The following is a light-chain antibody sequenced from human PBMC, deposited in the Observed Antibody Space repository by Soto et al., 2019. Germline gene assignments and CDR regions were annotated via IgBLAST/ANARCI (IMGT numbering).Light chain of an antibody. V-gene: IGLV1-40*01. J-gene: IGLJ2*01. CDR3: QSYDSTLISSV. Sequence: QSVLTQPPSVSGAPGQRVTISCTGSSSNIGADYDVHWYQQLPGTAPKLLIYGNTNRPSGVPDRFSGSKSGTQDSLAVTGLQAEDEADYYCQSYDSTLISSVFGGGTKVTVL. CDR2: GNT. CDR1: SSNIGADYD.